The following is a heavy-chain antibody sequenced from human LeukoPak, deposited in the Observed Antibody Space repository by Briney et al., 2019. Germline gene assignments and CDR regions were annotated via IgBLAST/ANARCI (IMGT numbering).Heavy chain of an antibody. V-gene: IGHV1-69*13. CDR2: IIPIFGTA. CDR3: ARGGVGATTYVWFDP. D-gene: IGHD1-26*01. J-gene: IGHJ5*02. Sequence: SVKVSFKASGYTFTIYDISWVRQAPGQGVEWMGGIIPIFGTANYAQHFQGRVTITADESPSTAYMELSSLRSEDTAVYYCARGGVGATTYVWFDPWGQGTLVTVSS. CDR1: GYTFTIYD.